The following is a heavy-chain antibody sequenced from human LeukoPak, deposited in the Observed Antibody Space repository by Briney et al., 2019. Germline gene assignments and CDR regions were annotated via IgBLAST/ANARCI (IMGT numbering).Heavy chain of an antibody. V-gene: IGHV3-7*03. CDR3: ARDFTMIIQVPDY. CDR1: GFTFNSYW. J-gene: IGHJ4*02. CDR2: IKQDGSEK. Sequence: GGSLRLSCAASGFTFNSYWMSWVRQAPGKGLEWVANIKQDGSEKYYVDSVKGRFTISRDNAKNSLYLQMNSLGAEDTAVYYCARDFTMIIQVPDYWGQGTLVTVSS. D-gene: IGHD3-22*01.